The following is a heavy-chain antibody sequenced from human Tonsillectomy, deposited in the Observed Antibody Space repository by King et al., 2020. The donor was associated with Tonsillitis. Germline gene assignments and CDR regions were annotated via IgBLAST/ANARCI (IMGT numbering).Heavy chain of an antibody. D-gene: IGHD1-26*01. J-gene: IGHJ2*01. CDR1: GYTFTGYY. Sequence: QLVQSGAEVKKPGASVKVSCKASGYTFTGYYLHWLRQAPGQGLEWMGWIDPNSGGTNYAQKFQGRVTMTRDTSLSTAYMELSRLTSDDTAVYYCAREAAPSGNWYFALWGRGTLVTVSS. V-gene: IGHV1-2*02. CDR2: IDPNSGGT. CDR3: AREAAPSGNWYFAL.